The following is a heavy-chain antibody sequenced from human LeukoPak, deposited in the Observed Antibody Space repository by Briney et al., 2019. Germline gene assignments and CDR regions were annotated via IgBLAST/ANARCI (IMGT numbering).Heavy chain of an antibody. CDR2: ISAYNGNT. Sequence: ASVKVSCKASGYTFTSYGISWVRQAPGQGLEWMGWISAYNGNTNYARKLQGRVTMTTDTSTSTAYMELRSLRSDDTAVYYCARVRYCSSTSCYGPFFDYWGQGTLVTVSS. J-gene: IGHJ4*02. D-gene: IGHD2-2*01. CDR3: ARVRYCSSTSCYGPFFDY. V-gene: IGHV1-18*01. CDR1: GYTFTSYG.